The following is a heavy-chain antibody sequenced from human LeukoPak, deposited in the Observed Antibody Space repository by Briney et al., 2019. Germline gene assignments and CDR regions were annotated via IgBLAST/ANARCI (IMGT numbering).Heavy chain of an antibody. J-gene: IGHJ4*02. D-gene: IGHD5-18*01. Sequence: GRSLRLSCAASGFTFDDYGMHWVRQAPGKGLEGVSGISWNSGSIGYADSVKGRFTISRDNAKNSLYLQMNSLRAEDTALYYCAKDAEPTYTYGKIDYWGQGTLVTVSS. V-gene: IGHV3-9*01. CDR1: GFTFDDYG. CDR2: ISWNSGSI. CDR3: AKDAEPTYTYGKIDY.